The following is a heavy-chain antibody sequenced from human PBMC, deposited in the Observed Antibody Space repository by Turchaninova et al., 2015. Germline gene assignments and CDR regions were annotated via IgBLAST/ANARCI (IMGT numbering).Heavy chain of an antibody. D-gene: IGHD2-21*01. CDR1: DDSISSSIYY. CDR3: ARGGLGASLWSDY. V-gene: IGHV4-39*07. Sequence: QLQLQESGPGLVKASETLSLTCTVSDDSISSSIYYWGWIRQPPGKGLEWIGNIYYSGSTYYNPSLNRRVTISVDRSRKQVSLKLSSVTAADTAVYYCARGGLGASLWSDYWGQGTLVTVSS. J-gene: IGHJ4*02. CDR2: IYYSGST.